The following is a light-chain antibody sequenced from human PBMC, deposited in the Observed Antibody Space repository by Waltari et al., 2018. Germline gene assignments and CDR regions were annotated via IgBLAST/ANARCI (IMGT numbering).Light chain of an antibody. CDR1: QSISSL. V-gene: IGKV1-5*03. CDR2: KAS. CDR3: QRYNSYWT. J-gene: IGKJ1*01. Sequence: DIQMTQSPSTLSASVGDRVPITCRASQSISSLVAWYQQKPGKAPKLLFYKASSLESGVPSRFSGSGSGKEFTLTISSLQPDDFATYCCQRYNSYWTFGQGTKVEIK.